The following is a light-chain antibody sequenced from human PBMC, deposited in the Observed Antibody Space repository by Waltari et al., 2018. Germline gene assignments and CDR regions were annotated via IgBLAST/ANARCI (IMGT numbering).Light chain of an antibody. J-gene: IGKJ1*01. CDR3: QQYNNWPWT. CDR2: GAS. CDR1: QSVGSN. V-gene: IGKV3-15*01. Sequence: ELVMTQSPATLSVSPGERATLSCRASQSVGSNLVWYQQKPGQAPRLLIYGASTRATGVPARFSGSGSGTDFTLTISSLQSEDFALYYCQQYNNWPWTFGQGTKVEIK.